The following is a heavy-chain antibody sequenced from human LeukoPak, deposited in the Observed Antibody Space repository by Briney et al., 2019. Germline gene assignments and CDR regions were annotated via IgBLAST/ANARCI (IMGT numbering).Heavy chain of an antibody. CDR3: ARDQGYYDSSGYSFGY. CDR1: GYTFAGYY. D-gene: IGHD3-22*01. CDR2: INPNSGGT. V-gene: IGHV1-2*06. Sequence: ASVKVSCKASGYTFAGYYMHWVRQAPGQGLEWMGRINPNSGGTNYAQKLQGRVTMTRDTSISTGYMELSRLRSDDTAVYYCARDQGYYDSSGYSFGYWGQGTLVTVSS. J-gene: IGHJ4*02.